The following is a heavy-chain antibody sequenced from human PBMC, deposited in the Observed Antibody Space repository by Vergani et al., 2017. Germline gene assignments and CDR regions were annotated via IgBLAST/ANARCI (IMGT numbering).Heavy chain of an antibody. Sequence: EVQLVESGGGLVQPGGSLRLSCAASGFTFSSYSMNWVRQAPGKGLEWVSYISSSSSTIYYADSVKGRFTFSRDNAKNSLYLQMNSLRAEDTAVYYCARDYYYDSSGYYRDYSAVYYFDYWGQGTLVTVSS. D-gene: IGHD3-22*01. CDR3: ARDYYYDSSGYYRDYSAVYYFDY. J-gene: IGHJ4*02. CDR1: GFTFSSYS. V-gene: IGHV3-48*04. CDR2: ISSSSSTI.